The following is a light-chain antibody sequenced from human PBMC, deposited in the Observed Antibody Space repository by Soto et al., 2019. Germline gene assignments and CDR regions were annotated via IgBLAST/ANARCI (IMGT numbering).Light chain of an antibody. V-gene: IGKV3-15*01. J-gene: IGKJ3*01. Sequence: EIVLTQSPGTLSLSPGERAPLSCRASQSVSSSYLAWYQQKPGQAPRLLIYGASTRATGIPARFSGSGSGTEFTLTISSLQSEDFAVYYCQQYNNWPPLFGPGTKVDIK. CDR3: QQYNNWPPL. CDR1: QSVSSSY. CDR2: GAS.